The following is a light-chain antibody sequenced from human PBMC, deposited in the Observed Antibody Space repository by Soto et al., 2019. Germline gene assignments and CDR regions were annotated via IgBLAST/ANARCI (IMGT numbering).Light chain of an antibody. CDR3: CSYAGSSTPYV. J-gene: IGLJ1*01. CDR1: SSDVGSYNL. Sequence: ALTQPASVSGSPGQSITISCTGTSSDVGSYNLVSWYQQHPGKAPKLMIYEGSKRPSGVSNRFSGSKSGNTASLTISGLQAEDEADYYCCSYAGSSTPYVFGIGTKVTVL. V-gene: IGLV2-23*01. CDR2: EGS.